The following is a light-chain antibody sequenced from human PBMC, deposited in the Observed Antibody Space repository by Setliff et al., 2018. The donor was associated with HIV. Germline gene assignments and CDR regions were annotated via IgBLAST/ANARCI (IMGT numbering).Light chain of an antibody. Sequence: QSVLTQPPSASGTPGQRVTISCSGSNSNIGTNTVNWYQQLPGAAPKLLIYTNSHRPSGVPDRFSGSKSGTSASLAISGLWSEDEADYYCASWDDSLKEYVFGTGTKVTVL. CDR3: ASWDDSLKEYV. CDR1: NSNIGTNT. J-gene: IGLJ1*01. V-gene: IGLV1-44*01. CDR2: TNS.